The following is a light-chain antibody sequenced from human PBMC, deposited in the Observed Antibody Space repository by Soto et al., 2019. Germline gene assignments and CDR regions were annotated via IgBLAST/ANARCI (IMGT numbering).Light chain of an antibody. CDR2: AAS. V-gene: IGKV1-5*01. J-gene: IGKJ1*01. Sequence: DIQMTQSPSTLSASIGDRVTITCRASESIRTWLAWYQHKPGKAPKLLIYAASTLQSGVSSRFSGSGSGTEFTLTVSSMQPEDFATYYCQQYNSYSFGHGTKVDIK. CDR1: ESIRTW. CDR3: QQYNSYS.